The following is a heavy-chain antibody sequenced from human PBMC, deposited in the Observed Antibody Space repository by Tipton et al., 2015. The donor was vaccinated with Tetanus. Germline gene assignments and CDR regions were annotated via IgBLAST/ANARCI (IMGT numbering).Heavy chain of an antibody. V-gene: IGHV3-66*01. CDR3: AGPSTVYYYYGMDV. D-gene: IGHD1-14*01. J-gene: IGHJ6*02. CDR2: IYSGGST. CDR1: GFTVSSNY. Sequence: SLRLSCAASGFTVSSNYMSWVRQAPGKGLEWVSVIYSGGSTYYADSVKGRFTISRDNSKNTLYLQMNSLRAGDTAVYYCAGPSTVYYYYGMDVWGQGTTVTVSS.